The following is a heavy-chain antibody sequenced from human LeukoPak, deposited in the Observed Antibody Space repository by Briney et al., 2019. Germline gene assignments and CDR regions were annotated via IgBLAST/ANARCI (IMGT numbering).Heavy chain of an antibody. J-gene: IGHJ4*02. V-gene: IGHV3-74*01. CDR1: GFTFSSSW. Sequence: PGGSLRLSCAASGFTFSSSWMHWVRQAPGKGLVWVSRINSDGSSTTYADSVKGRFTISRDNPKNTLWLQMNSLTPDDTAVYYCARGEFSGLDYWGQGTLVTVSS. CDR3: ARGEFSGLDY. CDR2: INSDGSST. D-gene: IGHD5-12*01.